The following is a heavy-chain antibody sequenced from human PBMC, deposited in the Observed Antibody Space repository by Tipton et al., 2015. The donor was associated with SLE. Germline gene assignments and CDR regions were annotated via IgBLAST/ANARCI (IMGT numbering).Heavy chain of an antibody. D-gene: IGHD2-8*01. CDR1: GHSISSGFY. J-gene: IGHJ4*02. CDR2: FYHRGTT. CDR3: ARGYCSDGVCYGFGFFDY. Sequence: LRLSCSVSGHSISSGFYWGWIRQSPGKGLEWIGNFYHRGTTYYNPSLKSPVTLSIDTSKNQFSLKMRSVTAADTAVYFCARGYCSDGVCYGFGFFDYWGQGNLVTVSS. V-gene: IGHV4-38-2*02.